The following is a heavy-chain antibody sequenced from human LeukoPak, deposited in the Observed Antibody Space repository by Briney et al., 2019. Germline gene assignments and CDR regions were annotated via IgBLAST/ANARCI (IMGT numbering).Heavy chain of an antibody. CDR2: ISSSSIYI. CDR3: GKDSYVGVNWFDP. D-gene: IGHD1-26*01. Sequence: PGGSLRLSCAASGFTFSNYRMNWVRQAPGKGLEWVSSISSSSIYIYYADSLKGRFTISRDNAKNSLYLQMNSLRVEDTAVYCCGKDSYVGVNWFDPRGQGTLVTVSS. J-gene: IGHJ5*02. V-gene: IGHV3-21*04. CDR1: GFTFSNYR.